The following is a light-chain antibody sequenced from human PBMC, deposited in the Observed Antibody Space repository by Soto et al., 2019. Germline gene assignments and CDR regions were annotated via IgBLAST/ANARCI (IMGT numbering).Light chain of an antibody. CDR3: QQYNSYPLT. Sequence: IQMTQSPSTLSASVGDRVTITCRASQSLSTWLAWYQQKPGKAPKLLIYDASSLESGVPSRFSGSGSGTEFTLAISSLQPDDFATYYCQQYNSYPLTFGGGTKVEIK. CDR2: DAS. V-gene: IGKV1-5*01. CDR1: QSLSTW. J-gene: IGKJ4*01.